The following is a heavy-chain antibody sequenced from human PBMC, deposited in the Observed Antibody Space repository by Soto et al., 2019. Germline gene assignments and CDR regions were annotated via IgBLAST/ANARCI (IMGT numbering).Heavy chain of an antibody. CDR1: GFTFSDYY. Sequence: QVQLVESGGGLVKPGGSLRLSCAASGFTFSDYYMSWIRQAPGKGLEWVSYISSSGSTIYYADSVKGRFTISRDNAKNALYLKMNSMRAEDTAENYCAIDELVPKYYFDYWGQGTLVTVSS. J-gene: IGHJ4*02. CDR3: AIDELVPKYYFDY. CDR2: ISSSGSTI. V-gene: IGHV3-11*01. D-gene: IGHD6-6*01.